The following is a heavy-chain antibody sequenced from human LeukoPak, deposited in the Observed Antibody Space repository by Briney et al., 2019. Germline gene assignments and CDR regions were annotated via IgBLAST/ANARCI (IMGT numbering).Heavy chain of an antibody. CDR2: ISSSGSTI. Sequence: GGSLRLSCAASGFTFSSYEMNWVRQAPGKGLEWVSYISSSGSTIYYADSVKGRFTISRDNAKNSLYLQMSSLRAEDTAVYYCARDYYGSGSYYDYWGQGTLVTVSS. J-gene: IGHJ4*02. V-gene: IGHV3-48*03. CDR3: ARDYYGSGSYYDY. CDR1: GFTFSSYE. D-gene: IGHD3-10*01.